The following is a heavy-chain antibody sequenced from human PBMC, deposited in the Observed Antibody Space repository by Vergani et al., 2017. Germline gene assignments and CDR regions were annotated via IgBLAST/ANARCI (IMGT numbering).Heavy chain of an antibody. J-gene: IGHJ4*02. D-gene: IGHD2-2*01. CDR1: GYTFTDYF. CDR3: ARVGTSSNRDYFDY. V-gene: IGHV1-2*02. Sequence: QVQLVQSGAEVKKPGASVKVSCKASGYTFTDYFMHWVRQAPGQGLEWMGWINPNSGGTNYAQKFQGRFTMTRDTSISTAYMELSNLRSADTAVYYCARVGTSSNRDYFDYWGQGTLVTVSS. CDR2: INPNSGGT.